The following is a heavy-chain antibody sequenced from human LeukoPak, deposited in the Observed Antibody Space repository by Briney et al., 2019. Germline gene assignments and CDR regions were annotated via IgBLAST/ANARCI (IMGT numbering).Heavy chain of an antibody. Sequence: SETLSLTCAVNGGSFTGYYWSWIRQFPGKGLEWIGEINHSGSTNYNSSLKSRLTISVDTSKNQLSLKLSSVTAADTAIYYCARGGYGAGSHYTDWGQGTLVTVSS. CDR1: GGSFTGYY. CDR2: INHSGST. V-gene: IGHV4-34*01. J-gene: IGHJ4*02. D-gene: IGHD3-10*01. CDR3: ARGGYGAGSHYTD.